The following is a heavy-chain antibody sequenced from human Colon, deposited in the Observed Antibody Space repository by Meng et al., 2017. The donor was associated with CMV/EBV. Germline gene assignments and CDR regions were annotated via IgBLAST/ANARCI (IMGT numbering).Heavy chain of an antibody. Sequence: GGSLRLSCAASGFSFTNYWMTWVRQAPGKGLEWVANINQHGTEKYYVDSVKGRFTISRDNAKNSLSPQINSLRVEDTAVYYCIRYSDVDNYFFGLDVWGQGTTVTVSS. CDR2: INQHGTEK. V-gene: IGHV3-7*01. CDR1: GFSFTNYW. CDR3: IRYSDVDNYFFGLDV. D-gene: IGHD4-17*01. J-gene: IGHJ6*02.